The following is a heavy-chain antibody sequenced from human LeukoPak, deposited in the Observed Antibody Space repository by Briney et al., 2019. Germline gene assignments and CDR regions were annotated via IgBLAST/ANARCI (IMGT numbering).Heavy chain of an antibody. CDR2: ISGSGGST. V-gene: IGHV3-23*01. CDR3: GKDCIGTTGGCPDY. J-gene: IGHJ4*02. D-gene: IGHD1/OR15-1a*01. Sequence: GGSLRLSCAASGFTLSSYAMSWVRQAPGKGLEWVSAISGSGGSTYYADSVKGRFTISRDNSKNTLYLQMNSLRAEDTAVYYRGKDCIGTTGGCPDYWGQGTLVPVSS. CDR1: GFTLSSYA.